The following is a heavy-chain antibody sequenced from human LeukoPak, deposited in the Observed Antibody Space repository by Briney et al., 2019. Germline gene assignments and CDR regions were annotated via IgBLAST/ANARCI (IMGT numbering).Heavy chain of an antibody. Sequence: SETLSLTCAVYGGSFYGGSFSGYYWSWIRQPPGKGLEWIGEINHSGSTSYNPSLKSRVTISVDTSKNQFSLKLSSVTAADTAVYYCARDRVVVAANWFDPWGQGTLVTVSS. J-gene: IGHJ5*02. CDR1: GGSFSGYY. V-gene: IGHV4-34*01. CDR2: INHSGST. D-gene: IGHD2-15*01. CDR3: ARDRVVVAANWFDP.